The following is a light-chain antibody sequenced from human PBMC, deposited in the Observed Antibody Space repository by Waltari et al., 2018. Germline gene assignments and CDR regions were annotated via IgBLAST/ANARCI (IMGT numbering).Light chain of an antibody. J-gene: IGLJ1*01. CDR2: GNS. V-gene: IGLV1-40*01. Sequence: QSVLTQPPSVSGAPGQRVTISCTGSSSNIGSFDVHWYQQLPGTAPKLLIYGNSSRPSGVPDRFSGSKSVASASLAVSGLQAEDEADYFCQSYDSGLSGYVFGFGTKVTVL. CDR3: QSYDSGLSGYV. CDR1: SSNIGSFD.